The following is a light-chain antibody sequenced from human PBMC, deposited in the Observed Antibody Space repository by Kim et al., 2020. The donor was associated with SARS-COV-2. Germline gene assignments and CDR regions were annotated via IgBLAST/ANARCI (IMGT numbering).Light chain of an antibody. J-gene: IGLJ3*02. Sequence: RVIVSCSGISSNIGSNTVSCCHQVPGTPPKLLIYSVNRRPSGVPDRFAASMSGTSASLATSGLQSDDEADYYGAACEDSLNGRGVFGGGTQLTVL. CDR2: SVN. V-gene: IGLV1-44*01. CDR1: SSNIGSNT. CDR3: AACEDSLNGRGV.